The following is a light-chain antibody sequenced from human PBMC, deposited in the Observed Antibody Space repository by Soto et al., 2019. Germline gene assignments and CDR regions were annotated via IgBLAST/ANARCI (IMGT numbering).Light chain of an antibody. CDR3: HQFDSSLT. CDR1: QSVSSSF. Sequence: EIVLTQSPGTLSLSPGDRATLSCRASQSVSSSFLAWYQQKPGQAPRLLIYGTSSRATGIPDRFSGSGAGTAFTLTISRLEPEDVAVYYCHQFDSSLTFGQGTTVEIK. J-gene: IGKJ1*01. V-gene: IGKV3-20*01. CDR2: GTS.